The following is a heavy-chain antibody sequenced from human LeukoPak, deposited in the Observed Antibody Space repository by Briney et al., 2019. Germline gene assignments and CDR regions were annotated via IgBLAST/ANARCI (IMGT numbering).Heavy chain of an antibody. J-gene: IGHJ6*02. CDR3: ARANPWLKWDSYGMDV. V-gene: IGHV4-59*01. D-gene: IGHD3-22*01. CDR2: IYYSGST. Sequence: SETLSLTCTVSGGSISSYYWSWIRQPPGKGLEWIGYIYYSGSTNYNPSLKSRVTISVDTSKNQFSLKLSSVTAADTAVYYCARANPWLKWDSYGMDVWGQGTTVTVSS. CDR1: GGSISSYY.